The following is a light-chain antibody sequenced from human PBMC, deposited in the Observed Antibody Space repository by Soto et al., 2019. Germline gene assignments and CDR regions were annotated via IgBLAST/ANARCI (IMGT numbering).Light chain of an antibody. Sequence: DIEMTQSPSSLSASVGDRFTIPCRASQSISSYLNWYQLKPGKAPKLLIYAASSLQSGVPSRFSGSGSGTEFTLTISSLQPDDFATYYCQQHQTYSTFGQGTKVDIK. CDR3: QQHQTYST. CDR1: QSISSY. J-gene: IGKJ1*01. CDR2: AAS. V-gene: IGKV1-39*01.